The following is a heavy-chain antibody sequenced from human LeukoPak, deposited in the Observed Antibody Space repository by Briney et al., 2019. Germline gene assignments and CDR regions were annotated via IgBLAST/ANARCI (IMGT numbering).Heavy chain of an antibody. J-gene: IGHJ4*02. CDR3: ARDGGDGYNFYY. D-gene: IGHD5-24*01. V-gene: IGHV1-2*02. CDR1: GYTFSGYY. Sequence: ASVKVSCKASGYTFSGYYMHWLRQAPGQGLEWMGWINPNGGVTNYAQKFQGRVTMTRDTSVSTAYMELSRLRSDDTAVYYCARDGGDGYNFYYWGQGTLVTVSS. CDR2: INPNGGVT.